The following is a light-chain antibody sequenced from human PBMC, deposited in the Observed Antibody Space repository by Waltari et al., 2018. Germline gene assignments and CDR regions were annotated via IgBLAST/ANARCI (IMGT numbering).Light chain of an antibody. CDR3: QQSYDTPFT. CDR1: EDIANY. CDR2: SAT. V-gene: IGKV1-39*01. Sequence: DIQMTQSPFSLSASVGDRVTITCRATEDIANYVNWYQQRPGKAPKVLIASATSLQSGVPSRFSGSGSGTDFTLTISSLQPEDVATYYCQQSYDTPFTFGQGTKLQIK. J-gene: IGKJ2*01.